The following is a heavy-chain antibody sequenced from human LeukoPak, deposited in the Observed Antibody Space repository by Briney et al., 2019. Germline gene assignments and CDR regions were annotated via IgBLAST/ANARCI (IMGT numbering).Heavy chain of an antibody. J-gene: IGHJ4*02. CDR1: GYTFTSYY. CDR2: INPSGGST. V-gene: IGHV1-46*01. Sequence: ASVKVSCKASGYTFTSYYMHWVRQAPGQGLEWMGIINPSGGSTSYAQKFQGRVTMTRDTSTSTVYMELSSLRSEDTAVYYSARDRTWTYYDYVWGSPWYYFDYWGQGTLVTVSS. D-gene: IGHD3-16*01. CDR3: ARDRTWTYYDYVWGSPWYYFDY.